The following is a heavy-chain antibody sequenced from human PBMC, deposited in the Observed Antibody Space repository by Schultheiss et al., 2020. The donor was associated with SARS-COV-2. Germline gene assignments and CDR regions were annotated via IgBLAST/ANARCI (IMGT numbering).Heavy chain of an antibody. CDR1: RYTFTGYY. Sequence: ASVKVSCKASRYTFTGYYMHWVRQAPGQGLEWMGWINPNSGGTNYAQKFQGRVTMTRDTSISTAYMELSRLRSDDTAVYYCASHSGSYYGYDYWGQGTLVTVSS. J-gene: IGHJ4*02. V-gene: IGHV1-2*02. CDR3: ASHSGSYYGYDY. D-gene: IGHD1-26*01. CDR2: INPNSGGT.